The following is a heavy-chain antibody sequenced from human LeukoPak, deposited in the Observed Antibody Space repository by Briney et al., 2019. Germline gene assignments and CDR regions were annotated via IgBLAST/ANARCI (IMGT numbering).Heavy chain of an antibody. V-gene: IGHV4-59*01. Sequence: SETLSLTCTVSGGSISSYYWSWIRQPPGKGLEWIGYIHYSGSTNYNPSLKSRVTISVDTSKNQFSLKVNSVTAADTAVYYCARTTEDCSRTSCYQNWFDPWGQGTLVTVSS. D-gene: IGHD2-2*01. CDR1: GGSISSYY. CDR3: ARTTEDCSRTSCYQNWFDP. CDR2: IHYSGST. J-gene: IGHJ5*02.